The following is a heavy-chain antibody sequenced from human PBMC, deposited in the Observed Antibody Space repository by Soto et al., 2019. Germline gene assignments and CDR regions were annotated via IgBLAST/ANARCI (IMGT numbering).Heavy chain of an antibody. CDR3: AREQGEQLVVYYYGMDV. J-gene: IGHJ6*02. D-gene: IGHD6-6*01. CDR2: IYYSGST. Sequence: SETLSLTCTVSGGSISSYYWSWVRPPPGKGLAWIGYIYYSGSTNYNPSLKSRVTISVDTSKNQFSLQLNSVTPEDTAVYYCAREQGEQLVVYYYGMDVWGQGTTVTVSS. V-gene: IGHV4-59*12. CDR1: GGSISSYY.